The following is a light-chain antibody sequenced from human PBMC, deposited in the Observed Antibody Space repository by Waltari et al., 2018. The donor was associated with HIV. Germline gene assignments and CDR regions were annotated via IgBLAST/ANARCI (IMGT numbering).Light chain of an antibody. CDR2: GAS. V-gene: IGKV3-20*01. J-gene: IGKJ1*01. CDR1: QIVGNSD. CDR3: QQYARSPWT. Sequence: EIVLTQSPGTLSLSPGERATLSCRASQIVGNSDLAWYQQKPGQAPRLLIYGASTRAADIPDRFTGSGSGTDFTLTIDTLEPEDFAVYYCQQYARSPWTFGQGTKVEIK.